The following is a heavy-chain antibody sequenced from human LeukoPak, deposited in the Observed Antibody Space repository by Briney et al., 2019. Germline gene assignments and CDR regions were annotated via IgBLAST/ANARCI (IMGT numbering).Heavy chain of an antibody. V-gene: IGHV3-30*04. Sequence: GGSLRLSCAASGFTFSSYAMHWVRQAPGKGLEWVAVIPYDGSNKYYADSVKGRFTISGDNSRNTLYQQMNSLRAEDTAAYYCARAFGVGYYVDSGGRGPLVTVSS. CDR1: GFTFSSYA. D-gene: IGHD3-3*01. CDR3: ARAFGVGYYVDS. J-gene: IGHJ4*02. CDR2: IPYDGSNK.